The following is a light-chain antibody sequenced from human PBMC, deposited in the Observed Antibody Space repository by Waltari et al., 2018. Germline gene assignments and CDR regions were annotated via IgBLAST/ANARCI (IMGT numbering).Light chain of an antibody. CDR1: SSDVGAYNY. CDR3: SSYRSDNTLI. Sequence: QSALTQPASVSGSPGQSLTISCTGTSSDVGAYNYVSWYQQHPGKVPKTMIYDVSQRPSGISSRFSASKSGNAASLTISGLQVEDEADYYCSSYRSDNTLIFGGGTKLTVL. V-gene: IGLV2-14*03. CDR2: DVS. J-gene: IGLJ2*01.